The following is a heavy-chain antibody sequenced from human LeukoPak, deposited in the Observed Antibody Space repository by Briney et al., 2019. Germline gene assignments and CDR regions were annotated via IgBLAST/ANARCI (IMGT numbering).Heavy chain of an antibody. D-gene: IGHD6-13*01. J-gene: IGHJ4*02. Sequence: SGGSLRLSCAASGFTFSSYAMSWVRQAPGKGLEWVSSISGSGGNTYYADSVKGRFTISRDNSMNTQYLQMNSLRAEDTAVYYCAKGTRTTPGTSLDYWGQGSLVPVSS. V-gene: IGHV3-23*01. CDR3: AKGTRTTPGTSLDY. CDR2: ISGSGGNT. CDR1: GFTFSSYA.